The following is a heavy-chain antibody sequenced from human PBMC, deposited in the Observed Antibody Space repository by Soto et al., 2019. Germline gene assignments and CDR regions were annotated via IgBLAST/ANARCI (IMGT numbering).Heavy chain of an antibody. CDR2: IYYSGST. Sequence: QVQLQESGPGLVKPSETLSLTCTVSGGSISSYYWSWIRQPPGKGLEWIGYIYYSGSTNYNPSLKSRVTISVDTSKNQFSLKLSSVTAADTAVYYCARPHGGSSGWDNWFDPWGQGPWSPSPQ. CDR1: GGSISSYY. D-gene: IGHD6-25*01. V-gene: IGHV4-59*01. J-gene: IGHJ5*02. CDR3: ARPHGGSSGWDNWFDP.